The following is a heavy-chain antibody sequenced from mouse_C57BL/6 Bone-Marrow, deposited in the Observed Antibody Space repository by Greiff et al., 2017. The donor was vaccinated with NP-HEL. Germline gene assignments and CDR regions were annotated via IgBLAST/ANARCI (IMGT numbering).Heavy chain of an antibody. CDR1: GYTFTSYG. V-gene: IGHV1-81*01. D-gene: IGHD2-3*01. CDR2: IYPRSGNT. CDR3: ARDDGPYWYFDV. J-gene: IGHJ1*03. Sequence: QVQLQQSGAELARPGASVKLSCKASGYTFTSYGISWVKQRTGQGLEWIGEIYPRSGNTYYNEKFKGKATLTADKSSSTAYMELRSLTSEDSAVYFCARDDGPYWYFDVWGTGTTVTVSS.